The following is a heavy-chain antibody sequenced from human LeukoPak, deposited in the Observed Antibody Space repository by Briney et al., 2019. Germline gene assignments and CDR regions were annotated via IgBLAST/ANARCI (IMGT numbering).Heavy chain of an antibody. D-gene: IGHD3-22*01. CDR1: GGSFSGYY. CDR3: ARGRYYYDSSGYYPFDY. J-gene: IGHJ4*02. CDR2: IYYSGST. Sequence: SETLSLTCAVYGGSFSGYYWGWIRQPPGKGLEWIGSIYYSGSTYYNPSLKSRVTISVDTSKNQFSLKLSSVTAADTAVYYCARGRYYYDSSGYYPFDYWGQGTLVTVSS. V-gene: IGHV4-34*01.